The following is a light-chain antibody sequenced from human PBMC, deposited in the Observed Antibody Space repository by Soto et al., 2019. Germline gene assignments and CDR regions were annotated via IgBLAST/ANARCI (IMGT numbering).Light chain of an antibody. J-gene: IGKJ3*01. CDR1: QTVTSSY. CDR3: QQYGGSPFT. Sequence: EIVLTQSPGTLSLSPGERVTLSCRASQTVTSSYLGWYQQKPCQAPRLLIYGASSRATGVPDRFSGSGSGTDFTLTISRLEPEDFAVYYCQQYGGSPFTFGPGTKVDIK. CDR2: GAS. V-gene: IGKV3-20*01.